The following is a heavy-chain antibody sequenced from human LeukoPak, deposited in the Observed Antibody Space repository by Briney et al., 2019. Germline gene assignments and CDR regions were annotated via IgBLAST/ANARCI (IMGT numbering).Heavy chain of an antibody. CDR2: ISWNSGSI. CDR3: AKQPAASAHEAGGSFWYFDL. Sequence: GGSLRLSCAASGFTFDDYAMHWVRQAPGKGLEWVSGISWNSGSIGYADSVKGRFTISRDNSKNTLYLQMNSLRVEDTAVYYCAKQPAASAHEAGGSFWYFDLWGRGTLVTVSS. CDR1: GFTFDDYA. J-gene: IGHJ2*01. V-gene: IGHV3-9*01. D-gene: IGHD2-15*01.